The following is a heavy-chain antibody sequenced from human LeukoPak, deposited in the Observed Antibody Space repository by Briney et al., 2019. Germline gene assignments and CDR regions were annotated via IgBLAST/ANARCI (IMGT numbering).Heavy chain of an antibody. Sequence: PSETLSLTCTVSGYSISSGLYWAWIRPPPGKGLEWIGSVFHSGKTSYNSSLKSRVTMSADTSKNQFSLRLRSVTAADTAVYYCARHVSFGTYYFDSWGQGTPFTVSS. D-gene: IGHD3-16*01. CDR2: VFHSGKT. CDR1: GYSISSGLY. V-gene: IGHV4-38-2*02. CDR3: ARHVSFGTYYFDS. J-gene: IGHJ4*02.